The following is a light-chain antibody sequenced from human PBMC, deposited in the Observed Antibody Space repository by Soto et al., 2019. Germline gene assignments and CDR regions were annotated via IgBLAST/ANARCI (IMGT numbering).Light chain of an antibody. Sequence: EIVLTQSPGTLSLSPGERATLSCRASQSVSSNLAWYQQKPGQAPRLLIYGASTRATGIPARFSGSGSGTDFTLTISRLEPEDFAVYYCQQYGSSSTWTFGQGTKVDIK. CDR2: GAS. CDR1: QSVSSN. J-gene: IGKJ1*01. CDR3: QQYGSSSTWT. V-gene: IGKV3-20*01.